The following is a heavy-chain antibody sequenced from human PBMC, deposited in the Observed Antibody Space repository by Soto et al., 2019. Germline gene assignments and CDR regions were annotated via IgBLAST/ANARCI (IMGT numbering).Heavy chain of an antibody. CDR1: GFSFSTYS. CDR3: ARDVEGDGYNYDH. CDR2: ISGSSNTI. J-gene: IGHJ5*02. V-gene: IGHV3-48*02. Sequence: GGSLRLSCAASGFSFSTYSMNWVRQAPGKGLEWVSYISGSSNTIHYADSVEGRFTISRDNAKNSLYLQMNSLRDEDTAVYYCARDVEGDGYNYDHWGQGTLVTVSS. D-gene: IGHD5-12*01.